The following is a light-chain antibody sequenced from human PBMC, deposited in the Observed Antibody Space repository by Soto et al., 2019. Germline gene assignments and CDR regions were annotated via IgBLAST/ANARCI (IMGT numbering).Light chain of an antibody. J-gene: IGKJ2*01. CDR1: HNISSTS. CDR2: GAS. Sequence: EVVLTQSPGTLSLSPGEGATLSCRASHNISSTSLAWYQQKPGQAPRLLIYGASSRATGIPDRFSGSGSGTDFTLTVSRLEPEDFAVFYCQHYGSSMYTCGQGTRLDIK. CDR3: QHYGSSMYT. V-gene: IGKV3-20*01.